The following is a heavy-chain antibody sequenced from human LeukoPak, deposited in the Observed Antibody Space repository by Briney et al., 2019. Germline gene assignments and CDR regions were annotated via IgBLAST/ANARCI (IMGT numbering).Heavy chain of an antibody. CDR3: ARDGHRMYYYDTSAYRFDY. D-gene: IGHD3-22*01. CDR2: INSDGSST. J-gene: IGHJ4*02. CDR1: ALTFSSYW. V-gene: IGHV3-74*01. Sequence: GGSLRLACAVSALTFSSYWMNWVRQAPEQGLVWVSHINSDGSSTSYADSVKGRFTISRDNAKNSLYLQMNSLRAEDTAVYYCARDGHRMYYYDTSAYRFDYWGQGTLVTVSS.